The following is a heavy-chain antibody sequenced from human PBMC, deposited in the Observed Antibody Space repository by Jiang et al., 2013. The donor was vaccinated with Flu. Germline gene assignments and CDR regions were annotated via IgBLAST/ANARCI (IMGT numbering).Heavy chain of an antibody. Sequence: SGSELKKAWGSVKVSCKASGYTFTSYALNWVRQAPGQGLEWMGWINTNTGNPTYAQGFTGRFVFSLDTSVSTAYLQISSLKAEDTAIYYCSIPTRGPPYWGQGTLVTVSS. V-gene: IGHV7-4-1*02. CDR3: SIPTRGPPY. J-gene: IGHJ4*02. D-gene: IGHD2-2*01. CDR1: GYTFTSYA. CDR2: INTNTGNP.